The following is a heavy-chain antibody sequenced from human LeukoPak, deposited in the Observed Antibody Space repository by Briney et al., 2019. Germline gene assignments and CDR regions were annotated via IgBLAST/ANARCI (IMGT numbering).Heavy chain of an antibody. CDR3: ARDYRHFNYDFWSGYLYYFDY. Sequence: GGSLRLSCAASGFTFSSYGMHWVRQAPGKGLEWVAFIRYDGSNKYYADSVKGRFTISRDNSKNTLYLQMNSLRAEDTAVYYCARDYRHFNYDFWSGYLYYFDYWGQGTLVTVSS. D-gene: IGHD3-3*01. V-gene: IGHV3-30*02. CDR2: IRYDGSNK. CDR1: GFTFSSYG. J-gene: IGHJ4*02.